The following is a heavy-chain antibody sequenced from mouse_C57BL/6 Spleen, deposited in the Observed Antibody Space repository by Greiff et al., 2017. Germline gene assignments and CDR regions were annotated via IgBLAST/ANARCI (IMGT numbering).Heavy chain of an antibody. Sequence: VKLQESGAELVRPGTSVKVSCKASGYAFTNYLIEWVKQRPGQGLEWIGVINPGSGGTNYNEKFKGKATLTADKSSSTAYMQLSSLTSEDSAVYFCARSRQLRLDYFDYWGQGTTLTVSS. J-gene: IGHJ2*01. CDR1: GYAFTNYL. CDR2: INPGSGGT. V-gene: IGHV1-54*01. D-gene: IGHD3-2*02. CDR3: ARSRQLRLDYFDY.